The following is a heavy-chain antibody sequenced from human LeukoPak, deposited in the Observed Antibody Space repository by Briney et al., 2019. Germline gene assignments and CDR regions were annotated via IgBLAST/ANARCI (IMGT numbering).Heavy chain of an antibody. J-gene: IGHJ6*02. D-gene: IGHD2-15*01. CDR2: ISGNSRDT. CDR3: ARYCSGGSCFYNYYGMDV. V-gene: IGHV3-23*01. Sequence: GSLILSCAASGFTFSIYAMTWVCQAPGKGLEWVSAISGNSRDTHYIDSVKGRFTITRDNSKNTLFLQMNSLTDDDAAVYFCARYCSGGSCFYNYYGMDVWGQGPPVTVSS. CDR1: GFTFSIYA.